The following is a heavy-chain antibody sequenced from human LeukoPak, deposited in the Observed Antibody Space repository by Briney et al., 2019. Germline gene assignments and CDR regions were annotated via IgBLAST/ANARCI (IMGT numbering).Heavy chain of an antibody. V-gene: IGHV3-21*01. D-gene: IGHD3-10*01. CDR3: ARDIRGLGAGGFDY. Sequence: GGSLRLSCAASGFTFSSYSMNWVRQAPGQGLEWVSSISSSSSYIYYADSVKGRFTISRDNAKNSLYLQMNSLRAEDTAVYYCARDIRGLGAGGFDYWGQGTLVTVSS. CDR1: GFTFSSYS. J-gene: IGHJ4*02. CDR2: ISSSSSYI.